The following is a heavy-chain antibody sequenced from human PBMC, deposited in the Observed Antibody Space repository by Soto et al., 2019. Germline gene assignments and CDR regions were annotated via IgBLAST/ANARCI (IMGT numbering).Heavy chain of an antibody. V-gene: IGHV3-53*04. CDR2: IYSGGST. CDR3: VAEQQQLDYYNGMDV. D-gene: IGHD6-13*01. CDR1: GFTVSSNY. J-gene: IGHJ6*02. Sequence: PGGSLRLSCAASGFTVSSNYMSWVRQAPGKGLEWVSVIYSGGSTYYADSVKGRFTISRHNSKNTLYLQMNSLRAEDTAVYYCVAEQQQLDYYNGMDVWGQGTTVTVSS.